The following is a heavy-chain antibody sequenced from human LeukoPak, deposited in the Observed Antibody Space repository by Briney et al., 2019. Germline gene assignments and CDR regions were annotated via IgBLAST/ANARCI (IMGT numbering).Heavy chain of an antibody. CDR1: GGSISSSSYY. J-gene: IGHJ6*03. CDR2: IYYSGST. CDR3: ARGYCSSTSCRWPHYMDV. Sequence: SETLSLTCTVSGGSISSSSYYWGWIRQPPGKGLEWIGSIYYSGSTYYNPSLKSRVTISVDTSKNQFSLKLSSVTAADTAVYYCARGYCSSTSCRWPHYMDVWGKGTTVTVSS. D-gene: IGHD2-2*01. V-gene: IGHV4-39*07.